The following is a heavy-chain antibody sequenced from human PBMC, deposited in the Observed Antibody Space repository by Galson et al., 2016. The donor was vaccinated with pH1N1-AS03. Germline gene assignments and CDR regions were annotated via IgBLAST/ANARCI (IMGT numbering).Heavy chain of an antibody. V-gene: IGHV3-7*03. D-gene: IGHD1-1*01. CDR2: INQDGSEK. CDR3: ADGTVA. J-gene: IGHJ5*02. CDR1: GFTFTNYW. Sequence: SLRLSCAASGFTFTNYWMTWVRQAPGKGLEYVANINQDGSEKFYVDSVKGRFAISRDNAKNSLFLQMYSLRVEDTAMYYCADGTVAWGQGTLVTVSS.